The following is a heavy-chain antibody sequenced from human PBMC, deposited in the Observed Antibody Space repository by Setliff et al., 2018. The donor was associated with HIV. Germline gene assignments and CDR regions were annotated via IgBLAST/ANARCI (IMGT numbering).Heavy chain of an antibody. J-gene: IGHJ3*02. Sequence: GASVKVSCKASGISFSSYPISWVRQTPGQRLEWMGWINAGNGNTKYSQKFQGRVTITRDTSASTAYMELSSLRSEDTAVYYCARGRTWELSDAFDIWGQGTMVTVSS. CDR1: GISFSSYP. D-gene: IGHD1-26*01. CDR2: INAGNGNT. CDR3: ARGRTWELSDAFDI. V-gene: IGHV1-3*01.